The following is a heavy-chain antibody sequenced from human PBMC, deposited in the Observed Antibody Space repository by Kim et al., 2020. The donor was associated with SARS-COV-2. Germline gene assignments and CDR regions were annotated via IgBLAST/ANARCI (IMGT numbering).Heavy chain of an antibody. CDR3: ARGSGAD. CDR1: GFTFSTYQ. V-gene: IGHV3-7*03. CDR2: IKHAGSEK. Sequence: GGSLRLSCAASGFTFSTYQMSWVRQAPGKGLEWVAIIKHAGSEKYYVDSVKGRFTISRDNAKKSLYLQMNSLRAEDTAVYYCARGSGADWGQGTTVTVSS. J-gene: IGHJ6*02. D-gene: IGHD7-27*01.